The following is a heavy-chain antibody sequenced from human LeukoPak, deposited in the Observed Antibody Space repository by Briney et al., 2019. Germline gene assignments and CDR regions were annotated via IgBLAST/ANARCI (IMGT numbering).Heavy chain of an antibody. CDR2: ISAYNGNT. CDR1: GYTFTSYG. CDR3: AREYYGSNKRDYFDY. V-gene: IGHV1-18*01. J-gene: IGHJ4*02. D-gene: IGHD3-22*01. Sequence: GASVKVSCKASGYTFTSYGFSWVRQAPGQGLEWMGWISAYNGNTNYAQKLQGRVTMTTDTSTSTASMELRSLRSDDTAVYYCAREYYGSNKRDYFDYWGQGTLVTVSS.